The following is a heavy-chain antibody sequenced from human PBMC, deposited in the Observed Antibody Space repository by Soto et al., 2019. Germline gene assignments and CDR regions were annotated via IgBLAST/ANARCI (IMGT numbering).Heavy chain of an antibody. J-gene: IGHJ6*02. CDR3: ARAGVTTTDYYYGMDV. D-gene: IGHD3-22*01. Sequence: VASVKVSCKASGYTFTGYYMHWVRQAPGQGLEWMGWINPNSGGTNYAQKYQGWVTMTRDTSISTAYMELSRLRSDDTAVYHCARAGVTTTDYYYGMDVWGQGTTVTVSS. CDR1: GYTFTGYY. V-gene: IGHV1-2*04. CDR2: INPNSGGT.